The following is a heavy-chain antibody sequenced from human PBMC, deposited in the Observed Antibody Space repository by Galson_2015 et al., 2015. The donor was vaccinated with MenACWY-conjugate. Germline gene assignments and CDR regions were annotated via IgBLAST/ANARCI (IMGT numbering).Heavy chain of an antibody. V-gene: IGHV3-74*01. CDR3: ARLGGNYRTTSHFDY. J-gene: IGHJ4*02. CDR1: GFTLSSYW. D-gene: IGHD1-26*01. Sequence: SLRLSCAASGFTLSSYWMHWVRQVPGKGLVWVSRINPDGSGTTYADSVKGRFTISRDNAKNTLYLQMNSLRAEDTAVYYCARLGGNYRTTSHFDYWGQGTLVTASS. CDR2: INPDGSGT.